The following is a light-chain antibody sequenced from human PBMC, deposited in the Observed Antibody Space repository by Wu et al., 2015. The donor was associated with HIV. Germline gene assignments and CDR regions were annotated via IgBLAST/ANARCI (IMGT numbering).Light chain of an antibody. J-gene: IGKJ5*01. CDR2: NAS. V-gene: IGKV3-11*01. Sequence: EIVLTQSPATLSLSPGERATLSCRASQSVGSYLAWYQKKPGQAPRLLIYNASKRATGIPARFSGGGSTTDYSLTISSLEPEDFAVYYCQQHANWPLTFGQGTRLEIK. CDR3: QQHANWPLT. CDR1: QSVGSY.